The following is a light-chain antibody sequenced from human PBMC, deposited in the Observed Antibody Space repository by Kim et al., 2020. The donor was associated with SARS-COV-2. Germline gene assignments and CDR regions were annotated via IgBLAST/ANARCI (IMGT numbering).Light chain of an antibody. Sequence: ATINCKSSQTLLYRSNNKNYLAWYQQKPGQPPKLLIYWASTRQSGVPDRFSGSGSGTDFTLTISSPQAEDVAVYYCQQYYSSPLTFGGGTKVDIK. V-gene: IGKV4-1*01. CDR3: QQYYSSPLT. CDR2: WAS. CDR1: QTLLYRSNNKNY. J-gene: IGKJ4*01.